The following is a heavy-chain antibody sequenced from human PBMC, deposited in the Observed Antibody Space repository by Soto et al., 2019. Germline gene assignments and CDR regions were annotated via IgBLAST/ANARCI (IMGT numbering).Heavy chain of an antibody. D-gene: IGHD2-15*01. CDR1: GFMFEDYV. CDR3: AKSLSPTPVVATTPLDY. CDR2: ISGNSDSV. V-gene: IGHV3-9*01. J-gene: IGHJ4*02. Sequence: GGPLRLSCAATGFMFEDYVRHWVRQAPGKGLKWVSGISGNSDSVSYADSVKGRFTISRDNAKNSLYLLMNILTADDTAFYYCAKSLSPTPVVATTPLDYWGQGTLVTVSS.